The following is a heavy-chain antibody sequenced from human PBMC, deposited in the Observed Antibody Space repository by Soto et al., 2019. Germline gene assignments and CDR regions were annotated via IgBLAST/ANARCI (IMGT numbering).Heavy chain of an antibody. J-gene: IGHJ6*02. V-gene: IGHV1-69*01. Sequence: QVQLVQSGAEVKKPGSSVTVSCKASGGTFSNYAINRVRQAPIQGLEWLGGFIPVFDSTRYAQKFLGRVTITADESTSTAYMELSSLRSEDTAVYYCARALYRSTWSYYYDGMDVWGQGTTVTVSS. CDR2: FIPVFDST. CDR1: GGTFSNYA. CDR3: ARALYRSTWSYYYDGMDV. D-gene: IGHD6-13*01.